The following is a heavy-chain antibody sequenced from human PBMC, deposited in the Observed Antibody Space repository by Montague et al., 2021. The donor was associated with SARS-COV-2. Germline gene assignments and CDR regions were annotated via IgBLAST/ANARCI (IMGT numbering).Heavy chain of an antibody. CDR2: IFHSGST. Sequence: TLSLTCTVSGGSISSGGYYWSWIRQHPGKGLEWIGNIFHSGSTHFNPSLKSRITMSADTSTNQFSLHLSSVTAADTAVYFCARVGFYTESYYDYWGRGTLVTVSA. V-gene: IGHV4-31*03. D-gene: IGHD1-26*01. CDR3: ARVGFYTESYYDY. CDR1: GGSISSGGYY. J-gene: IGHJ4*02.